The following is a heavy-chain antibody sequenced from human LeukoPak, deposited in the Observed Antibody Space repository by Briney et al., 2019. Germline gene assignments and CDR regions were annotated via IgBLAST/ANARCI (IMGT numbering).Heavy chain of an antibody. CDR2: ISSSSSYI. CDR1: GFTFSSYS. J-gene: IGHJ4*02. D-gene: IGHD2-2*01. Sequence: GGSLRLSCAASGFTFSSYSMNWVRQAPGKGLEWVSSISSSSSYIYYADSVKGRFTISRDNAKNSRYLQMNSLRAEDTAVYYCASGCSSTSCYRGRDYWGQGTLVTVSS. V-gene: IGHV3-21*01. CDR3: ASGCSSTSCYRGRDY.